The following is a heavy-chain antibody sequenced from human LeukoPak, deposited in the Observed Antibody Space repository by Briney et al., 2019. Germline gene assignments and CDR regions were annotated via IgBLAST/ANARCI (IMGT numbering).Heavy chain of an antibody. Sequence: GGSLRLSCAASGFTFSSYGMSWVRQAPGKGLEWVSAISGSGGSTYYADSVKGRFTIPRDNSKNTLYLQMNSLRVEDTALYYCARRAPSHDFDDWGQGTLVTVSS. CDR2: ISGSGGST. CDR1: GFTFSSYG. J-gene: IGHJ4*02. V-gene: IGHV3-23*01. CDR3: ARRAPSHDFDD.